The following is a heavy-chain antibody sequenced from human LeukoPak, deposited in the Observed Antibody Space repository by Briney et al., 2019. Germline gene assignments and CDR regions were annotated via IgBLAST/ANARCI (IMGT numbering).Heavy chain of an antibody. CDR3: ARHKRATVTTFPAFDY. D-gene: IGHD4-17*01. CDR2: IYTSGST. CDR1: GGSISSYY. V-gene: IGHV4-4*07. J-gene: IGHJ4*02. Sequence: SETLSLTCTVSGGSISSYYWSWIRQPAGKGLEWIGRIYTSGSTNYNPSLKSRVTISVDTSKNQFSLKLSSVTAADTAVYYCARHKRATVTTFPAFDYWGQGTLVTVSS.